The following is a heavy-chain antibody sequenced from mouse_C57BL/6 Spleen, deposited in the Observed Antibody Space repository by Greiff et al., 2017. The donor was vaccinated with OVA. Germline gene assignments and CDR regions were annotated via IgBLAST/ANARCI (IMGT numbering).Heavy chain of an antibody. CDR2: IYPGSGST. CDR3: ARDGYYGSSSYYAMDY. J-gene: IGHJ4*01. CDR1: GYTFTSYW. Sequence: QVQLQQPGAELVKPGASVKMSCKASGYTFTSYWITWVKQRPGQGLEWIGDIYPGSGSTNYNEKFKSKATLTVDTSSSTAYMQLSSLTSEDSAVYYCARDGYYGSSSYYAMDYWGQGTSVTVSS. D-gene: IGHD1-1*01. V-gene: IGHV1-55*01.